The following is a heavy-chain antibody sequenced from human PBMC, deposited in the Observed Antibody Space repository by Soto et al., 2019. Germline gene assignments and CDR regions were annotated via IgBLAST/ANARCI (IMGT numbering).Heavy chain of an antibody. CDR3: ARGQWLVWDIVGAQRGDYFDY. Sequence: QVQLVQSGAEVKKPGASVKVSCKASGYTFTSYGISWVRQAPGQGLEWMGWISAYNGNTNYAQKLQGRVTMTTDTSTSTAYMELRSLRSDDTAVYYCARGQWLVWDIVGAQRGDYFDYWGQGTLVTVSS. J-gene: IGHJ4*02. CDR2: ISAYNGNT. V-gene: IGHV1-18*01. CDR1: GYTFTSYG. D-gene: IGHD1-26*01.